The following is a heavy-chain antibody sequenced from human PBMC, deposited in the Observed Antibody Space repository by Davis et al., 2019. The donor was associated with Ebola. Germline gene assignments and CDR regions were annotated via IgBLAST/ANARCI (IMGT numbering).Heavy chain of an antibody. J-gene: IGHJ5*02. CDR1: GFTFSSYA. CDR3: AKELVTIFGWFDP. CDR2: ISGSGGST. D-gene: IGHD3-3*01. V-gene: IGHV3-23*01. Sequence: GESLKISCAASGFTFSSYAMSWVRQAPGKGLEWVSAISGSGGSTYYADSVKGRFTISRDNSKDTLFLQMNSLRAEDTAVYYCAKELVTIFGWFDPWGQGTLVTVSS.